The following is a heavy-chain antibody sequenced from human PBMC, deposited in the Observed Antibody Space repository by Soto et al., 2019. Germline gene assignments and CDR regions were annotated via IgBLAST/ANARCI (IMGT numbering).Heavy chain of an antibody. CDR1: GGSVSSGSYY. CDR2: IYYSGST. J-gene: IGHJ4*02. V-gene: IGHV4-61*01. D-gene: IGHD1-26*01. CDR3: ARGYRGYYFDY. Sequence: PSETLSLTCTVSGGSVSSGSYYWSRIRQPPGKGLEWIGYIYYSGSTNYNPSLKSRVTISVDTSKNQFSLKLSSVTAADTAVYYCARGYRGYYFDYWGQGTLVTV.